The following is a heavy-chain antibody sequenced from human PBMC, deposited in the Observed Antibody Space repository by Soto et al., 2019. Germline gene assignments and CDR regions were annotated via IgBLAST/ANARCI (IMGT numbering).Heavy chain of an antibody. V-gene: IGHV4-4*07. CDR2: IFASGRT. CDR1: GGSISNDR. J-gene: IGHJ4*02. D-gene: IGHD4-17*01. Sequence: PSETLSLTCTVSGGSISNDRWSWVRQPAGKGLEWIGRIFASGRTNYNPSLQSRVTMSVDTSKNQFSLTMTSLAAADTAVYYCTRGTFETTALFYWGQGIPVTVSS. CDR3: TRGTFETTALFY.